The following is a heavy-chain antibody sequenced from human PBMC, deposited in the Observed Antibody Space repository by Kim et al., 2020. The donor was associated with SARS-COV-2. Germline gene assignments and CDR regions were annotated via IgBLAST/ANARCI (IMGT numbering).Heavy chain of an antibody. Sequence: DFVKGRFAISRDNAKNSLYLQINSLRAEYTALYYCATASVNYYYYYSMDVWGQGTTVTVSS. V-gene: IGHV3-11*06. J-gene: IGHJ6*02. CDR3: ATASVNYYYYYSMDV.